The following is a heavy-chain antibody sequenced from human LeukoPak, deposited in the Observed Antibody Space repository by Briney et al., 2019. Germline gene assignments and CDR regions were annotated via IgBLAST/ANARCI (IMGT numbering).Heavy chain of an antibody. J-gene: IGHJ4*02. CDR2: INHSGTT. Sequence: PSETLSLTCAVYGESFSGYYWSWIRQPPGKGLKWIGEINHSGTTNYNPSLKSRVTISLDTSKSQFSLMLSSVTGADTAVYYCARGKYDSGGYYLDYWGQGTLVTVSS. CDR1: GESFSGYY. D-gene: IGHD3-22*01. V-gene: IGHV4-34*01. CDR3: ARGKYDSGGYYLDY.